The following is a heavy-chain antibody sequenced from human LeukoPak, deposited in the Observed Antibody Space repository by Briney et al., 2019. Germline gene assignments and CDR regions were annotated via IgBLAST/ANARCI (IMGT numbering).Heavy chain of an antibody. Sequence: PSETLSLTCTVSGGFISSSSYYWGWIRQPPGKGLEWIGSIYYSGSTYYNPSLKSRVTISVDTSKNQFSLKLSSVTAADTAVYYCARQGGGQQLVAYFDYWGQGTLVTVSS. D-gene: IGHD6-13*01. CDR1: GGFISSSSYY. CDR3: ARQGGGQQLVAYFDY. V-gene: IGHV4-39*01. J-gene: IGHJ4*02. CDR2: IYYSGST.